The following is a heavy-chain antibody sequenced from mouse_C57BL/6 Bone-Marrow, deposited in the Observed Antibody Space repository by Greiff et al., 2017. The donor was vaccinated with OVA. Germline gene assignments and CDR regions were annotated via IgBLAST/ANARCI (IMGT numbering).Heavy chain of an antibody. CDR3: SRDYGRHYFDY. CDR1: GFTFSSYG. D-gene: IGHD1-1*01. J-gene: IGHJ2*01. Sequence: EVQLVESGGDLVKPGGSLKLSCAASGFTFSSYGMSWVRQTPDKRLEWVATISSGGSYTYYPDSVKGRFTISRDNAKNTLYLQMSSLKSEDTAMYYLSRDYGRHYFDYWGQGTTLTVFS. CDR2: ISSGGSYT. V-gene: IGHV5-6*01.